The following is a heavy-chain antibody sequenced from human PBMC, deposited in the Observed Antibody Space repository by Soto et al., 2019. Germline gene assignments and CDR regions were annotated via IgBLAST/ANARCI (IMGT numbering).Heavy chain of an antibody. CDR1: GDTFDFYS. Sequence: QVQLVQSGAKVKRPGSSVMVSCKASGDTFDFYSINWVRQAPGRGLEWMGRVNPIVRMSNYAQKFQGRVTMTADRSTSTAYMELSSLRSEDTAIYYCASSYGSGYRAFDYWGQGALVTVSS. CDR2: VNPIVRMS. V-gene: IGHV1-69*02. CDR3: ASSYGSGYRAFDY. J-gene: IGHJ4*02. D-gene: IGHD3-10*01.